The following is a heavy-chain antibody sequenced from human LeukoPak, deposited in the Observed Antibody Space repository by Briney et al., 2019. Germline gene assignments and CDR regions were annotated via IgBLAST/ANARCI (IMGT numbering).Heavy chain of an antibody. V-gene: IGHV1-18*01. J-gene: IGHJ4*02. D-gene: IGHD5-18*01. CDR1: GYTFTNNG. CDR2: ISAYTGER. CDR3: AREEYRYGYGD. Sequence: GASVKVSCKASGYTFTNNGISWVRQAPGQGLEWMGWISAYTGEREYAQKFQGRVTMTTDTSTSTAYMELRSLRSDDTAVYYCAREEYRYGYGDWGQGTLVTVSS.